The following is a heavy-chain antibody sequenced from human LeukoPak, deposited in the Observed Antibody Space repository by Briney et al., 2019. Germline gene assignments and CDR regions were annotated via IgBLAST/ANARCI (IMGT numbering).Heavy chain of an antibody. J-gene: IGHJ1*01. CDR2: IYHSGST. V-gene: IGHV4-4*02. CDR1: GGSISSSNW. CDR3: AGVWELRAEYFQH. Sequence: SETLSLTCAVSGGSISSSNWWSWVRQPPGKGLEWIGEIYHSGSTNYNPSLKSRVTISVDKSKNQFSLKLSSVTAADTAVYYCAGVWELRAEYFQHWGQGTLVTVSS. D-gene: IGHD1-26*01.